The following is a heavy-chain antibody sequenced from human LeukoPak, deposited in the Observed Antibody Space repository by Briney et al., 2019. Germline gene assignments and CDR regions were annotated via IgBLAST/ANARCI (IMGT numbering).Heavy chain of an antibody. CDR3: AIVPDGLWS. J-gene: IGHJ5*02. Sequence: GGSLSLSCAASAPILSIFSMSWVRQAPGKGLEWVSSIGASGSSTYYADSVKGRFTISRDNSKHTLYLQRNSLIAEDTAVYYCAIVPDGLWSWGQGTVVTVSS. D-gene: IGHD4/OR15-4a*01. CDR1: APILSIFS. CDR2: IGASGSST. V-gene: IGHV3-23*01.